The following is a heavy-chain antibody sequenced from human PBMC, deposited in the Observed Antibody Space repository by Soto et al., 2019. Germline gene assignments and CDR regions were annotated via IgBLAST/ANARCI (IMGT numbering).Heavy chain of an antibody. CDR1: GGSISSSTYC. V-gene: IGHV4-39*02. Sequence: QLQLHESGPGLVKPSETLSLTCTISGGSISSSTYCWDWIRQPPGKGLEWIASICYTGNTYYSPSLKSRVTIPVDASVIRFSLKLSSVTPADTAVFYCARRVPFKDYFGYWCQGTLVTVSS. CDR3: ARRVPFKDYFGY. CDR2: ICYTGNT. D-gene: IGHD3-3*01. J-gene: IGHJ4*02.